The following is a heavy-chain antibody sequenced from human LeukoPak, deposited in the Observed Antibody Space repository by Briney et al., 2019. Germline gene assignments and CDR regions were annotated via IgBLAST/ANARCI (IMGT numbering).Heavy chain of an antibody. J-gene: IGHJ6*02. CDR2: INHSGST. CDR3: ARVTWWLYGMDV. Sequence: SETLSLTCAVYGGSFSGYYWGWIRQPPGKGLEWIGEINHSGSTNYNPSPKSRVTISVDTSKNQFSLKLSSVTAADTAVYYCARVTWWLYGMDVWGQGTTVTVSS. V-gene: IGHV4-34*01. D-gene: IGHD2-15*01. CDR1: GGSFSGYY.